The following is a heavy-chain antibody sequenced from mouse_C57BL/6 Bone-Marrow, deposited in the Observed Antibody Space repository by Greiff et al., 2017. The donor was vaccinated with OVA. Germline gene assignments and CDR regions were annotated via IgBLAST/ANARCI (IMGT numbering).Heavy chain of an antibody. CDR1: GYSITSGYD. CDR2: ISYSGST. CDR3: ARGVWYRFAY. Sequence: DVKLQESGPGMVKPSQSLSLTCTVTGYSITSGYDWHWIRHFPGNKLEWMGYISYSGSTNYNPSLKSRISITHDTSKNHFFLKLNSVTTEDTATYYCARGVWYRFAYWGQGTLVTVSA. D-gene: IGHD2-10*02. J-gene: IGHJ3*01. V-gene: IGHV3-1*01.